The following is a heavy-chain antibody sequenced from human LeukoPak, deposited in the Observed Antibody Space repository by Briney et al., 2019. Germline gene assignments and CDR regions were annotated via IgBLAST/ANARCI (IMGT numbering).Heavy chain of an antibody. J-gene: IGHJ4*02. Sequence: ASVKVSRKVSGYTLPELSMHWVRQAPGKGLEWMGGFDPEDGETIYAQKFQGRVTMTEDTSTDTAYMGLGSLRSEDTAVYFCARDRGYSSSPSVWGQGTLVTVSS. CDR1: GYTLPELS. V-gene: IGHV1-24*01. CDR2: FDPEDGET. D-gene: IGHD6-13*01. CDR3: ARDRGYSSSPSV.